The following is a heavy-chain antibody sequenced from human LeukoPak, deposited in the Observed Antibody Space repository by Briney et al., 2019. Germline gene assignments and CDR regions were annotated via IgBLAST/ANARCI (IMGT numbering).Heavy chain of an antibody. V-gene: IGHV3-33*01. CDR3: ARDSGWTTTVVTPGDY. D-gene: IGHD4-23*01. CDR1: GFTFSSYG. J-gene: IGHJ4*02. Sequence: GRSLRLSCAASGFTFSSYGMHWVRQAPGKGLEWVAVIWCDGSNKYYADSVKGRFTISRDNSKDTLYLQMNSLRAEDTAVYYCARDSGWTTTVVTPGDYWGQGTLVTVSS. CDR2: IWCDGSNK.